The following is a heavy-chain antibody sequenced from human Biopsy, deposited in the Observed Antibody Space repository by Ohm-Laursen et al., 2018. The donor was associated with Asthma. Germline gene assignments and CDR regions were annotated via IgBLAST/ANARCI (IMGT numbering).Heavy chain of an antibody. D-gene: IGHD3-22*01. CDR2: IYSGGTS. J-gene: IGHJ4*02. Sequence: SLRLSCSATGFAVSRDHMFWVRQAPGKGLEWVSVIYSGGTSHTADSVRGRFTISRDYSKDTLYLQMHSLRAEDTAVYYCARGDSSNWSHYYFDYWGQGTLVTVSS. V-gene: IGHV3-53*01. CDR1: GFAVSRDH. CDR3: ARGDSSNWSHYYFDY.